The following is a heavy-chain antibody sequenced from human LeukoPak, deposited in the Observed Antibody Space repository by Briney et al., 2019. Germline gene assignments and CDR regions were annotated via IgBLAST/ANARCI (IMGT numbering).Heavy chain of an antibody. CDR3: ARDEYNWNVDAFDI. D-gene: IGHD1-20*01. CDR2: INQDGSEK. Sequence: PGGSLRLSCVASGFTFSSYWMSWVRQAPGKGLEWVANINQDGSEKYDVDSAKGRFTISRDNAKNSLYLRMNSLRVEDTAMYSCARDEYNWNVDAFDIWGQGTVVTVSS. V-gene: IGHV3-7*01. CDR1: GFTFSSYW. J-gene: IGHJ3*02.